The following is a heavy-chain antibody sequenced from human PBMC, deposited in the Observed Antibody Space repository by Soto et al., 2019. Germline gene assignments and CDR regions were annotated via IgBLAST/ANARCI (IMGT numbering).Heavy chain of an antibody. CDR1: GGTFSSYA. V-gene: IGHV1-69*01. J-gene: IGHJ4*02. CDR3: ARGDYTASFDY. D-gene: IGHD4-4*01. Sequence: QVQLVQSGAEVKKPGSSVKVSCKASGGTFSSYAIGWVQQAPRQGLEWMGGIIPIFGTANYAQNFQGRVTITADESTSTAYMELSSLRSEDTAVYYCARGDYTASFDYWGQGTLVTVSS. CDR2: IIPIFGTA.